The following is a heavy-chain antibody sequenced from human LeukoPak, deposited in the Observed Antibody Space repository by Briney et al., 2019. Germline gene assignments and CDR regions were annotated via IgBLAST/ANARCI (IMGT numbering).Heavy chain of an antibody. CDR1: GFIFRSYW. D-gene: IGHD4-11*01. J-gene: IGHJ4*02. V-gene: IGHV3-7*05. Sequence: GGSLRLSCAASGFIFRSYWMNWVRQAPGKGLEWVASINQDGSEKNYGDSVGGRFTISRDNAKNSLYLQMNGLRGDDTAVYYCATSRNSASDYWGQGTLVTVSS. CDR2: INQDGSEK. CDR3: ATSRNSASDY.